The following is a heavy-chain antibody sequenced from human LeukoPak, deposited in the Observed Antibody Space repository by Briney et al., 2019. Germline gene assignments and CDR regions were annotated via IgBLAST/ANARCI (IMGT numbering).Heavy chain of an antibody. V-gene: IGHV1-2*02. CDR2: INPNSGGT. D-gene: IGHD2-15*01. J-gene: IGHJ4*02. CDR3: ATRDVVVAATEHDY. CDR1: GYTFTGYY. Sequence: ASVKVSCKASGYTFTGYYMHWVRQAPGQGLEWMGWINPNSGGTNYAQKFQGRVTMTRDTSISTAYMELSRLRSDDTAVYYCATRDVVVAATEHDYWGQGTLVTVSS.